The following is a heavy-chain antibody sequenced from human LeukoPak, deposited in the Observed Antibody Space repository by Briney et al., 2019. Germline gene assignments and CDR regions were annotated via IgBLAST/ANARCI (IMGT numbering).Heavy chain of an antibody. D-gene: IGHD5-18*01. CDR1: GGSISSSNW. CDR2: IYHSGST. Sequence: SGTLSLTCAVSGGSISSSNWWSWVRQPPGQGLEWIGEIYHSGSTNYNPSLKSRVTISLDKSKNQFSLKLSSVTAADTAVYYCARSSIQLWSINWFDPWGQGTLVTVSS. CDR3: ARSSIQLWSINWFDP. J-gene: IGHJ5*02. V-gene: IGHV4-4*02.